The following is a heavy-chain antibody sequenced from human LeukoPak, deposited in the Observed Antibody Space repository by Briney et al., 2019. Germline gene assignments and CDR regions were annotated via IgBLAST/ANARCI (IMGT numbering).Heavy chain of an antibody. CDR1: GYTFSVNY. CDR3: ARDRGGYYDSSGYSVSGAFDI. V-gene: IGHV1-2*02. CDR2: INPNSGGT. J-gene: IGHJ3*02. Sequence: ASVKVSCKASGYTFSVNYIHWVRQAPGQGLEWMGWINPNSGGTNYAQKFQGRVTMTRDTSISTAYMELSRLRSDDTAVYYCARDRGGYYDSSGYSVSGAFDIWGQGTMVTVSS. D-gene: IGHD3-22*01.